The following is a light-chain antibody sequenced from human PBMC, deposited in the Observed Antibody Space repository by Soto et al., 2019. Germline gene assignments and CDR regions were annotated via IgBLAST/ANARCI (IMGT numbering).Light chain of an antibody. J-gene: IGKJ1*01. CDR1: QTIDTY. CDR3: QHYNSYSEA. Sequence: DIQMTQSPSSLSASVGDRVTITCRASQTIDTYLNWYQHKPGTAPKVLIYAATYLQNGVPSRFSGSGSGTEFTLTISSLQPDDFATYYCQHYNSYSEAFGQGTKVDIK. V-gene: IGKV1-16*01. CDR2: AAT.